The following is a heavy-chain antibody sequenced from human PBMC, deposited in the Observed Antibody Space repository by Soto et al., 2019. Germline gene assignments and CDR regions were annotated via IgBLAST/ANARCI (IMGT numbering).Heavy chain of an antibody. D-gene: IGHD3-9*01. Sequence: SETLSLTCAVYGGSFSGYYWSWIRQPPGKGLEWIGEINHSGSTNYNPSLKSRVTISVDTSKNQFSLKLSSVTAADTAVYYCARGVVGYDMEYQSEVHPTGRRNWFDPWGQGTLVTAPQ. J-gene: IGHJ5*02. V-gene: IGHV4-34*01. CDR3: ARGVVGYDMEYQSEVHPTGRRNWFDP. CDR2: INHSGST. CDR1: GGSFSGYY.